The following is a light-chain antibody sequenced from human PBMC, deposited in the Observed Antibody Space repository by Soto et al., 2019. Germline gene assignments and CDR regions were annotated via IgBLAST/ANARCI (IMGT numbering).Light chain of an antibody. CDR1: QGVGST. V-gene: IGKV3-15*01. CDR3: QQYGNWPRT. J-gene: IGKJ1*01. CDR2: DAY. Sequence: EVVMTQSQATMSVSPVARVTLSCRASQGVGSTLAWYRQQPGQAPRLLIYDAYIRATGVPARFSGSGSGTDFTLTISRLEPEDFAVYYCQQYGNWPRTFGQGTKVDIK.